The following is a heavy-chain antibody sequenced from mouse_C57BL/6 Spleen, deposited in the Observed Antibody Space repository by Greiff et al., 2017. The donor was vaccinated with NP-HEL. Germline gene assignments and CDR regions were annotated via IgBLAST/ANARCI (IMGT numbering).Heavy chain of an antibody. V-gene: IGHV1-26*01. CDR1: GYTFTDYY. Sequence: EVQLQQSGPELVKPGASVKISCKASGYTFTDYYMNWVKQSHGKSLEWIGDINPNNGGTSYNQKFKGKATLTVDKSSSTAYMELRSLTSEDSAVYYCATLGRRDAMDYWGQGTSVTVSS. CDR2: INPNNGGT. J-gene: IGHJ4*01. CDR3: ATLGRRDAMDY. D-gene: IGHD4-1*01.